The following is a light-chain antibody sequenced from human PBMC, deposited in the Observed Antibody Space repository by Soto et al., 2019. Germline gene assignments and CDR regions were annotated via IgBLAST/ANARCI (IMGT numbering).Light chain of an antibody. Sequence: EIVLTQSPATLSLSPGERATLSCRASQSVSSNLAWYRQKPGQAPRLLIYDASNRATGIPVRFSGSGSGTDFTLTISSLEPEDFALYYCQQRGKWPLTFGGGTKVEI. V-gene: IGKV3-11*01. CDR3: QQRGKWPLT. CDR1: QSVSSN. J-gene: IGKJ4*01. CDR2: DAS.